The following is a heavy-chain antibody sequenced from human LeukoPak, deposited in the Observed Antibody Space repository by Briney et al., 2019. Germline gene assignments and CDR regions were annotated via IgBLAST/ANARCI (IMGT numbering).Heavy chain of an antibody. Sequence: GGSLSLSWAASRINVNYYWMHWVRQAPGKGLVWVSRINEDGRVTSYATSVRGRSTIFRDSVENTLHLQMNSLRAEDTAVYYCVKDFGGELDSWGQGTLVTVSS. D-gene: IGHD3-10*01. V-gene: IGHV3-74*01. J-gene: IGHJ5*01. CDR2: INEDGRVT. CDR1: RINVNYYW. CDR3: VKDFGGELDS.